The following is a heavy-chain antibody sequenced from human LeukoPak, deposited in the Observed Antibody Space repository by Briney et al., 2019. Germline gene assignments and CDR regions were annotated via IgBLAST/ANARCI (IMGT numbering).Heavy chain of an antibody. V-gene: IGHV4-34*01. D-gene: IGHD3-3*01. Sequence: SETLSLTCAVYGGSFSGYYWSWIRQPPGKGLEWIGEISHSGSTNYNPSLKSRVTISVDTSKNQFSLKLSSVTAADTAVYYCARGLAGRTIRFDPWGQGTLVTVSS. CDR2: ISHSGST. J-gene: IGHJ5*02. CDR3: ARGLAGRTIRFDP. CDR1: GGSFSGYY.